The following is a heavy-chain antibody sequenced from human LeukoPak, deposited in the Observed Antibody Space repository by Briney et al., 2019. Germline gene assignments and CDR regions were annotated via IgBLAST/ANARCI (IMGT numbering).Heavy chain of an antibody. Sequence: KPGGSLRLSCAASGFTFSDYSMNWVRQAPGKGLEWVSSISSSSSYIYYADSAKGRFTISRGNAKNSLYLQMNSLRAEDTAVYYCARSVVVATTRDAFDIWGQGTMVTVSS. CDR3: ARSVVVATTRDAFDI. J-gene: IGHJ3*02. CDR1: GFTFSDYS. V-gene: IGHV3-21*01. CDR2: ISSSSSYI. D-gene: IGHD2-15*01.